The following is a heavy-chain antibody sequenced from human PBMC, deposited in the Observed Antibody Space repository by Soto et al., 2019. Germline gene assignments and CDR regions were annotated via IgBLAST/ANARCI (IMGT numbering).Heavy chain of an antibody. Sequence: EVQLVESGGGLVQPGGSLRLSCEVSGFTFSNYWMHWVRQAPGKGLVWVSRINSDGSRTTYTDSVKGRFTISRDNAKNTRYLQMNSLRAEDTAVYYCARDPAYGGYDYWGQGTLVSVSS. CDR2: INSDGSRT. CDR3: ARDPAYGGYDY. CDR1: GFTFSNYW. J-gene: IGHJ4*02. D-gene: IGHD5-12*01. V-gene: IGHV3-74*03.